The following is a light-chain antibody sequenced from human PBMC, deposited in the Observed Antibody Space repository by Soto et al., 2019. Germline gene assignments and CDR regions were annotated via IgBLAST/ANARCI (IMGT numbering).Light chain of an antibody. CDR1: SSDVGTYEY. CDR3: SSYASNGDVL. J-gene: IGLJ2*01. CDR2: DVS. Sequence: QSALTQPASVSGSPGQSITISCTGTSSDVGTYEYVSWYQHHPGKAPKLMIYDVSKRPSGVSDRFSGSKSGNTASLTISGLQAEDEADYYCSSYASNGDVLFGGGTKLTVL. V-gene: IGLV2-14*03.